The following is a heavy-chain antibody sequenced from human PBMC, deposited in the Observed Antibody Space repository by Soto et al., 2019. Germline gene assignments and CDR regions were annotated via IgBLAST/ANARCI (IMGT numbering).Heavy chain of an antibody. J-gene: IGHJ4*02. CDR3: AKGSKFTIFSPNDY. Sequence: EVQLLESGGGLVQPGGSLRLSCAASGFTFSTYAMTWVRQAPGKGLEWVSALSGNSGTTYSADSVKGRFTISRDNSRNTLYLQMSSLRAEDTALYFCAKGSKFTIFSPNDYWGQGTLVTGSS. CDR1: GFTFSTYA. CDR2: LSGNSGTT. D-gene: IGHD3-3*01. V-gene: IGHV3-23*01.